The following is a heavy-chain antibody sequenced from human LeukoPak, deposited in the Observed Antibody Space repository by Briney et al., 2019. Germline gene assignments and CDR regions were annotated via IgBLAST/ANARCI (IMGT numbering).Heavy chain of an antibody. V-gene: IGHV3-30*03. Sequence: GGSLRLSCAASGFXFSSYGIHWVRQAPGKGLEWVAVLSYDGSNEYYADSLKGRFTISRDNSKNTLYLQMNSLRVEDTAVYYCAGSWFYRDYFEYWGQGTLVTVSS. CDR2: LSYDGSNE. D-gene: IGHD3-10*01. J-gene: IGHJ4*02. CDR3: AGSWFYRDYFEY. CDR1: GFXFSSYG.